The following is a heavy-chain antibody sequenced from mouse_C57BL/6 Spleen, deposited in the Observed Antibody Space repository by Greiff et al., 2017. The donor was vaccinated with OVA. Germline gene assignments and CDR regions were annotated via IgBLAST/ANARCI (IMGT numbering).Heavy chain of an antibody. CDR1: GFTFSSYT. J-gene: IGHJ4*01. CDR2: ISGGGGNT. CDR3: ARQGYYYGSSYDYYAMGY. Sequence: EVQLVEPGGGLVKPGGSLKLSCAASGFTFSSYTMSWVRQTPEKRLEWVATISGGGGNTYYPDSVKGRFTISRDNAKNTLYLQMSSLRSEDTAWYYSARQGYYYGSSYDYYAMGYWGQGTSVTVSS. D-gene: IGHD1-1*01. V-gene: IGHV5-9*01.